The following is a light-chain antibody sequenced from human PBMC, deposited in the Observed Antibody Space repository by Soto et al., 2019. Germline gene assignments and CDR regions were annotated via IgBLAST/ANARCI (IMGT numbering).Light chain of an antibody. J-gene: IGKJ5*01. CDR1: QTVSGSY. Sequence: IVLTQSPATLSLSPGERATLSCRASQTVSGSYLAWYQHKPGQAPRLLIYGEFSRATGIPDRFSGSGSGTDFTLTISRLEPEDFAVYYCQQYGSSLVTFXQGTRMEIK. CDR3: QQYGSSLVT. CDR2: GEF. V-gene: IGKV3-20*01.